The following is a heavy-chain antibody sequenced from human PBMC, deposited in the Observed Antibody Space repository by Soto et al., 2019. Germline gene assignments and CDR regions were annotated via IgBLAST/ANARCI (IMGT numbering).Heavy chain of an antibody. J-gene: IGHJ6*03. CDR1: GYTFTGYY. CDR3: ARGGGLNYYYYMDV. Sequence: QVQLVQSGAEVKKPGASVKVSCKASGYTFTGYYIHWVRQAPGQGLEWMGWINPNSGDTDYAQNFQGWVTMTRDMSISTASMELNRLKSDDTAVYYCARGGGLNYYYYMDVWGKGTTVTVSS. V-gene: IGHV1-2*04. CDR2: INPNSGDT.